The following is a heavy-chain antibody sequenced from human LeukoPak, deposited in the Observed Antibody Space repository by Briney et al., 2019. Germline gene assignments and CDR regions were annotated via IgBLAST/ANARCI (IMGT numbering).Heavy chain of an antibody. V-gene: IGHV1-69*04. CDR3: ARDQVDTAMATDAFDI. CDR2: IIPILGIA. CDR1: GYTFTGYY. D-gene: IGHD5-18*01. J-gene: IGHJ3*02. Sequence: GASVKVSCKASGYTFTGYYMHWVRQAPGQGLEWMGRIIPILGIANYAQKFQGRVTITADKSTSTAYMELSSLRSEDTAVYYCARDQVDTAMATDAFDIWGQGTMVTVSS.